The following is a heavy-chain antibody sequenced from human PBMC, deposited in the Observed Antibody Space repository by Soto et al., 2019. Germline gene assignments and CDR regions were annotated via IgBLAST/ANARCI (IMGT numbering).Heavy chain of an antibody. J-gene: IGHJ5*02. D-gene: IGHD3-3*01. Sequence: QINLIESGPTLVKPTQTLTLTCTFSGFSLSTSGAAVGWVRQPPGRALEWLALIYWDGDKRYIASLGNRLTNTKDPSINQVVLTLTNVDPADTATYYCAHRATMTIFGLIIDNGIWFDPWGQGTRVIVSS. V-gene: IGHV2-5*02. CDR2: IYWDGDK. CDR3: AHRATMTIFGLIIDNGIWFDP. CDR1: GFSLSTSGAA.